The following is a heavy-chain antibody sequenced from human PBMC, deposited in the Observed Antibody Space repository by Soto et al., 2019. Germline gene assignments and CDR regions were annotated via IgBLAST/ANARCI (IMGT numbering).Heavy chain of an antibody. Sequence: ESGGGLVQPGGSLRLSCAASGFTFSSYSMHWVRQAPGKGLEWVSYISSSSSTIYYADSVKGRFTISRDNAKNSLYLQMNSLRAEDTAVYYCARDFQSGRRGYYYYYMDVWGKGTTVTVSS. J-gene: IGHJ6*03. CDR2: ISSSSSTI. D-gene: IGHD3-16*01. CDR3: ARDFQSGRRGYYYYYMDV. CDR1: GFTFSSYS. V-gene: IGHV3-48*01.